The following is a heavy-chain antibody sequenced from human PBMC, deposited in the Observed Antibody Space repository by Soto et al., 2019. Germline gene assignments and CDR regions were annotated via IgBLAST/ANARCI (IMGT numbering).Heavy chain of an antibody. CDR1: GGSIRNGDYY. CDR3: VTVNLVGAAYYFDY. J-gene: IGHJ4*02. V-gene: IGHV4-30-4*01. CDR2: VYYSGTT. Sequence: PSETLSLTCNVSGGSIRNGDYYWGWIRQPPGKGLEWIGYVYYSGTTYSHPSLNSRVSISVDTSENQFSLRLTSVTAADTAVYYCVTVNLVGAAYYFDYWGPGTLVTVSS. D-gene: IGHD1-26*01.